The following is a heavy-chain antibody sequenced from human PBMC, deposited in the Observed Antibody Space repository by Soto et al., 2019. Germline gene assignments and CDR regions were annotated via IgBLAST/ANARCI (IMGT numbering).Heavy chain of an antibody. V-gene: IGHV4-59*01. D-gene: IGHD2-21*01. Sequence: QVQLQESGPGLVKPSETLSLTCTVSGGSISSYYWSWIRQPPGKGLEWIGYIYYSGSTNYNPSLKSRVTISVDMSKNQFSLKLSSVTAADTAVYYCAREHRSYYGMDVWGQGTTVTVSS. CDR1: GGSISSYY. CDR2: IYYSGST. CDR3: AREHRSYYGMDV. J-gene: IGHJ6*02.